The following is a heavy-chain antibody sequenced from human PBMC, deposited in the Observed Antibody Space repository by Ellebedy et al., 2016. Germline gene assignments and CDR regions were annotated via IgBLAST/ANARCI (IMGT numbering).Heavy chain of an antibody. CDR3: RGEVAGIIS. D-gene: IGHD6-19*01. CDR2: IRSKGYGGTT. Sequence: GESLKISCTASGFTCGDYAMSWFRQAPGKGLEWVGFIRSKGYGGTTEYAASVRGRFTISRDDSKDTLYLEMTSLKSDDTAVYYCRGEVAGIISWGQGTLVTVSS. CDR1: GFTCGDYA. V-gene: IGHV3-49*03. J-gene: IGHJ5*02.